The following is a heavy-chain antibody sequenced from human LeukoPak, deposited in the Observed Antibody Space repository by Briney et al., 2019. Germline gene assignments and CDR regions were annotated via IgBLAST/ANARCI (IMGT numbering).Heavy chain of an antibody. J-gene: IGHJ4*02. CDR2: ISGRTGGT. V-gene: IGHV3-23*01. Sequence: GGSLRLSCAASGFTFNTNAMSWVRQAPGKGLEWVSAISGRTGGTYYADSVKGRFTISRGNSKSTLYLQMDSLRAEDTAVYYCAKCGNSGCHLIDYWGQGTLVTVSS. D-gene: IGHD5-12*01. CDR1: GFTFNTNA. CDR3: AKCGNSGCHLIDY.